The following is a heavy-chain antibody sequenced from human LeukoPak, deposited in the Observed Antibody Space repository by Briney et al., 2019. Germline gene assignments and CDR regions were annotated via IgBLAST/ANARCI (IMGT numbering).Heavy chain of an antibody. J-gene: IGHJ4*02. V-gene: IGHV3-23*01. CDR1: GFTFSSYA. Sequence: GGSLRLSCAASGFTFSSYAMSWVRQAPGKGLEWVSAISGGGGSAFYADSVKGRFTISRDKSKNTLYLQMNSLRAEDTAVYYCAKVPQYVPDYWGQGTLVTVSS. D-gene: IGHD2-2*01. CDR2: ISGGGGSA. CDR3: AKVPQYVPDY.